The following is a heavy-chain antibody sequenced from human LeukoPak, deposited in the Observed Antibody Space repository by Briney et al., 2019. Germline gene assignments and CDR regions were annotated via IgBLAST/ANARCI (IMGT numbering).Heavy chain of an antibody. Sequence: ASVKVSCKASGYTFTGYYMHWVRQAPGQGLEWMGWINPNSGGTNYAQKFQGRVTMTEDTSTDTAYMELSSLRSEDTAVYYCARDGITIFGVVIGPLYYYGMDVWGQGTTVTVSS. J-gene: IGHJ6*02. CDR2: INPNSGGT. V-gene: IGHV1-2*02. D-gene: IGHD3-3*01. CDR3: ARDGITIFGVVIGPLYYYGMDV. CDR1: GYTFTGYY.